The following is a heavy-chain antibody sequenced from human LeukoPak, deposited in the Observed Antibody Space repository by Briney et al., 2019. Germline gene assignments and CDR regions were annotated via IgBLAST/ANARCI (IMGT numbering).Heavy chain of an antibody. CDR1: GGSINSNTYY. D-gene: IGHD4-11*01. J-gene: IGHJ4*02. CDR3: ARNSNYPYYFDY. CDR2: IYHSGST. V-gene: IGHV4-39*07. Sequence: PSETLSLTCTVSGGSINSNTYYWGWIRQPPGKGLEWIGSIYHSGSTYYNPSLKSRVTISVDRSKNQFSLKLSSVTAADTAVYYCARNSNYPYYFDYWGQGTLVTVSS.